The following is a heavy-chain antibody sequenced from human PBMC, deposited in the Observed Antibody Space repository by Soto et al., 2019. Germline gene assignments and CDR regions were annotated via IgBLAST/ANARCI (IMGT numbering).Heavy chain of an antibody. V-gene: IGHV5-51*01. CDR2: IYPGDSDT. J-gene: IGHJ4*02. D-gene: IGHD1-26*01. Sequence: GESLKISCQCSGYSFTIYWIGWVRQMPGKGLEWMGIIYPGDSDTRYSPSFQGQVTISADKSISTAYLQWSSLKASDTAMYYCARHRTSGSYAMVDYWGQGTLVTVSS. CDR1: GYSFTIYW. CDR3: ARHRTSGSYAMVDY.